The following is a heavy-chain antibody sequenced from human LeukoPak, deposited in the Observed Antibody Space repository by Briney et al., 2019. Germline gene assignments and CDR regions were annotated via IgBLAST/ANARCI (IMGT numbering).Heavy chain of an antibody. CDR2: INPNSGGT. J-gene: IGHJ4*02. CDR3: ARDKGGPYCSGGSCYYFDY. Sequence: GSVKVSCKASGYTFTGYHMHWVRQAPGQGLEWEGWINPNSGGTNYAQKFQGRVTMTRDTSISTAYMELSRMRSDDTAVYDCARDKGGPYCSGGSCYYFDYWGQGTLVTVSS. V-gene: IGHV1-2*02. CDR1: GYTFTGYH. D-gene: IGHD2-15*01.